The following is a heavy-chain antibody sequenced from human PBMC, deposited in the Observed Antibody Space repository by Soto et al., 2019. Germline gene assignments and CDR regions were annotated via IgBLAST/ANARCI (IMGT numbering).Heavy chain of an antibody. J-gene: IGHJ3*02. V-gene: IGHV3-23*01. CDR1: GFTFSSYA. CDR2: ISGSDGST. Sequence: GGSLRLSCAASGFTFSSYAMSWVRQAPGKGLEWVSAISGSDGSTYYADSVKGRFTISRDNSKNTLYVQMNSLRAEDTAVYYCAKDTLGDYEDGPFNIWGQGTMVTVSS. CDR3: AKDTLGDYEDGPFNI. D-gene: IGHD4-17*01.